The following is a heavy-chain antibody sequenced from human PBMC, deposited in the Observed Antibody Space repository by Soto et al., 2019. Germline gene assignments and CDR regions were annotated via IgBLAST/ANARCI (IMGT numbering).Heavy chain of an antibody. J-gene: IGHJ3*02. V-gene: IGHV3-15*01. CDR2: IKSKTDGGTT. CDR3: TTEVARNYDFWSGYYEVRDAFDI. CDR1: GFTFSKAW. D-gene: IGHD3-3*01. Sequence: PGGSLRLSCAASGFTFSKAWMSWVRQAPGKGLEWVGRIKSKTDGGTTDYAAPVKGRFTISRDDSKNTLYLQMNSLKTEDTAVYYCTTEVARNYDFWSGYYEVRDAFDIWGQGTMVTVSS.